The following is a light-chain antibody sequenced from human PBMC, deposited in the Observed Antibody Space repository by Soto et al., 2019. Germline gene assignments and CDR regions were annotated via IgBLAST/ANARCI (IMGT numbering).Light chain of an antibody. CDR2: EVS. CDR3: SSYSSSSTLYV. J-gene: IGLJ1*01. V-gene: IGLV2-14*01. Sequence: QSALSQPRSVSWSPGHSITISCTGTSSDVGGYKYVSWYQQRPGKAPQLIIYEVSNRPSGISNRFSGSKSGNTASLTISGLQAEDEADYYCSSYSSSSTLYVFGSGTKVTVL. CDR1: SSDVGGYKY.